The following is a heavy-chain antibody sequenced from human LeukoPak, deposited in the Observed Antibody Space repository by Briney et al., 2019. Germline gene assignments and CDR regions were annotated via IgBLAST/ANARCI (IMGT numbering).Heavy chain of an antibody. CDR1: GFTVSSNY. Sequence: PGGSLRLSCAASGFTVSSNYMSWVRQAPGKGLEWVSVIYSGGSTYYADSVKGRFTISRDNSKNTLYLQMNSLRAEDTAVYYCAGPGGYYYYYGMDVWGQGTTVTVFS. J-gene: IGHJ6*02. D-gene: IGHD3-10*01. CDR3: AGPGGYYYYYGMDV. CDR2: IYSGGST. V-gene: IGHV3-66*02.